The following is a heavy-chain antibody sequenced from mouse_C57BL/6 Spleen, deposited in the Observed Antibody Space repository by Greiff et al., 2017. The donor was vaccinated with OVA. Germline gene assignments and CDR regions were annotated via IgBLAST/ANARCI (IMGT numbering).Heavy chain of an antibody. CDR3: AIKDYGSSYGYFDV. CDR1: GYAFTNYL. V-gene: IGHV1-54*01. D-gene: IGHD1-1*01. Sequence: QVQLKQSGAELVRPGTSVKVSCKASGYAFTNYLIEWVKQRPGQGLEWIGVINPGSGGTNYNEKFKGKATLTADKSSSTAYMQLSSLTSEDSAVYFCAIKDYGSSYGYFDVWGTGTTVTVSS. J-gene: IGHJ1*03. CDR2: INPGSGGT.